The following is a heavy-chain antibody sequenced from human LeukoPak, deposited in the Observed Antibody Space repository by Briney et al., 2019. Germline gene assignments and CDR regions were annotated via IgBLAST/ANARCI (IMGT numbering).Heavy chain of an antibody. CDR1: GYSISSGYY. J-gene: IGHJ5*02. CDR2: IYHSGST. CDR3: ARHYGSYNWFDP. D-gene: IGHD3-16*01. V-gene: IGHV4-38-2*01. Sequence: PSETLSPTCAVSGYSISSGYYWGWIRQHPGKGLEWIGSIYHSGSTYYNPSLKSRVTISVDTSKNQFSLKLSSVTAADTAVYYCARHYGSYNWFDPWGQGTLVTVSS.